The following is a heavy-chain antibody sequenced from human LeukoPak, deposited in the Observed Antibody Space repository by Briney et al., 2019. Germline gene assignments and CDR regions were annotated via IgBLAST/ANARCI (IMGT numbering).Heavy chain of an antibody. CDR3: ATAGIAAAGTLDY. Sequence: ASVKVSCKVSGYTLTELSMHWVRQAPGKGLEWMGGFDPKDGETIYAQKFQGRVTMTEDTSTDTAYMELSSLRSEDTAVYYCATAGIAAAGTLDYWGQGTLVAVSS. D-gene: IGHD6-13*01. CDR2: FDPKDGET. J-gene: IGHJ4*02. CDR1: GYTLTELS. V-gene: IGHV1-24*01.